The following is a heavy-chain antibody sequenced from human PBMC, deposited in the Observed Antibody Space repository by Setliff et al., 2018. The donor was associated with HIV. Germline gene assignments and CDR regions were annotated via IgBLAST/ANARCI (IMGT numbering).Heavy chain of an antibody. CDR1: GFTFSSYS. CDR2: ISSSSSYI. Sequence: LRLSCAASGFTFSSYSMNWVRQAPGKGLEWVSSISSSSSYIYYADSVKGRFTISRDNSKNTLYLQMNSLRVEDTAVYYCARMGSPLSGSSAFDIWGQGTMVTVSS. CDR3: ARMGSPLSGSSAFDI. D-gene: IGHD1-26*01. V-gene: IGHV3-21*01. J-gene: IGHJ3*02.